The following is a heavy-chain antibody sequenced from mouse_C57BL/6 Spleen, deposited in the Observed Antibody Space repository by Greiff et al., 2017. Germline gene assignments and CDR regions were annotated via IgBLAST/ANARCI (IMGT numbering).Heavy chain of an antibody. D-gene: IGHD2-4*01. CDR1: GFSLTSYG. Sequence: VQLQESGPGLVQPSQSLSITCTVSGFSLTSYGVHWVRQSPGKGLEWLGVIWSGGSTDYNAAFISRLSISKDNSKSQVFFKMNSLQADDTAIYYCASNYDYDPAWFAYWGQGTLVTVSA. CDR3: ASNYDYDPAWFAY. V-gene: IGHV2-2*01. J-gene: IGHJ3*01. CDR2: IWSGGST.